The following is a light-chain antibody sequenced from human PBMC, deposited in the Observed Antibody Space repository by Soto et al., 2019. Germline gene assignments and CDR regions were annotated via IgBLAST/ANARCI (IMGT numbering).Light chain of an antibody. CDR2: GAS. CDR1: QTVSNNY. V-gene: IGKV3-20*01. CDR3: QQYISSPLT. Sequence: EIVLTQSPGTLSLSPGERATLSCRASQTVSNNYLAWYKQKPGQAPRLVIYGASIRATGIPDRFSASGSGTDFTLTISRLEPEDFAVYYCQQYISSPLTFGQGTKVEIK. J-gene: IGKJ1*01.